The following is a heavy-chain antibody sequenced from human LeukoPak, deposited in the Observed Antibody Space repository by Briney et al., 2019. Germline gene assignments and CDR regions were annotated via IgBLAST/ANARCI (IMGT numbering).Heavy chain of an antibody. CDR1: GGSISSYY. CDR3: ARDRVTMVRGVIPDAFDI. V-gene: IGHV4-59*01. CDR2: IYYSGST. D-gene: IGHD3-10*01. J-gene: IGHJ3*02. Sequence: SETLSLTCTVSGGSISSYYWSWIRQPPGKGLEWIGYIYYSGSTNYNPSLKSRVTTSVDTSKNQFSLKLSSVTAADTAVYYCARDRVTMVRGVIPDAFDIWGQGTMVTVSS.